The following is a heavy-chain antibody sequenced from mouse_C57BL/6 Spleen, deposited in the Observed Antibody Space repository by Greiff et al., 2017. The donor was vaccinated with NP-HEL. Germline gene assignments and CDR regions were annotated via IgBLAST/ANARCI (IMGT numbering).Heavy chain of an antibody. CDR3: AREWEGY. J-gene: IGHJ2*01. CDR1: GYAFSSSW. D-gene: IGHD4-1*01. V-gene: IGHV1-82*01. CDR2: IYPGDGDT. Sequence: QVQLKESGPELVKPGASVKISCKASGYAFSSSWMNWVKQRPGKGLEWIGRIYPGDGDTNYNGKFKGKATLTADKSSSTAYMQLSSLTSEDSAVYFCAREWEGYWGQGTTLTVSS.